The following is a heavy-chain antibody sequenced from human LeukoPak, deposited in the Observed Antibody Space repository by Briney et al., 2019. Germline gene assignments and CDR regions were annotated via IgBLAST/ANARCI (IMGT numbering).Heavy chain of an antibody. Sequence: GGSLRLSCAASGFTFSSYEMNWVRQAPGKGLEWVSYISSSGSTIYYAGSVKGRFTISRDNSKNTLYLQMNSLRAEDTAVYYCARVSYYYYMDVWGKGTTVTVSS. CDR2: ISSSGSTI. J-gene: IGHJ6*03. CDR3: ARVSYYYYMDV. V-gene: IGHV3-48*03. CDR1: GFTFSSYE.